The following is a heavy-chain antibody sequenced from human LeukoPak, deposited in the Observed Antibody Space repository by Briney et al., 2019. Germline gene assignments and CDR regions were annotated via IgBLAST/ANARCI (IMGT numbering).Heavy chain of an antibody. J-gene: IGHJ6*03. CDR3: ARGESGMYYYYYMDV. V-gene: IGHV4-4*02. D-gene: IGHD1-26*01. CDR2: IDHSGST. Sequence: SATQSLTCAASGGSISSSNWWSCVRQPPGQGQVWTGEIDHSGSTNYNPSLKSRVTISVDKSKNQFSLKLSSVTAADTAVYYCARGESGMYYYYYMDVWGKGTTVTVSS. CDR1: GGSISSSNW.